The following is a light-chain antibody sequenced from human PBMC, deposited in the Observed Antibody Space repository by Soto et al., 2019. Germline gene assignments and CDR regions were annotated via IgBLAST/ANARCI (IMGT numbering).Light chain of an antibody. CDR2: DAS. J-gene: IGKJ1*01. Sequence: DIRMTQSPSTLPASIGDRVTITCRASQSISRWLDWYQQKPGKAPKLLIHDASHLEGGVPSRFSGSGSGTEFTLTISSLQPDDIATYYCQQYNSYWTFGQGTKVEIK. V-gene: IGKV1-5*01. CDR3: QQYNSYWT. CDR1: QSISRW.